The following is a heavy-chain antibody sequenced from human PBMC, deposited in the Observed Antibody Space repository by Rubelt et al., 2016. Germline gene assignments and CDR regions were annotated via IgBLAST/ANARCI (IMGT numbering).Heavy chain of an antibody. J-gene: IGHJ4*02. CDR3: ASKWSSSGWYVAY. D-gene: IGHD6-19*01. Sequence: LPLTCTVSGGSISSSGYYWGWIRQPPEKGLEWIGSIFYSGSTYYNPSLKSRVTISVDRSKNQFSLKLSSVTAADTAVYYCASKWSSSGWYVAYWGQGTLVTVSS. CDR1: GGSISSSGYY. CDR2: IFYSGST. V-gene: IGHV4-39*07.